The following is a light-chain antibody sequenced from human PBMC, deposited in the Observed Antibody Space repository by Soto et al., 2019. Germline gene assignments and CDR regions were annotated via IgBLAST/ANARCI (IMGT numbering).Light chain of an antibody. CDR2: EVT. CDR3: GSFAGPVWV. V-gene: IGLV2-8*01. CDR1: SSDIGGYDH. J-gene: IGLJ3*02. Sequence: QSALTQPPSASGSPGQSVTISCTGTSSDIGGYDHVSWYRQDPGKAPKVMIYEVTKRPSGVPDRFFGSKAGNTASLTVFGLQAEDEANYYCGSFAGPVWVFGGGTKLTVL.